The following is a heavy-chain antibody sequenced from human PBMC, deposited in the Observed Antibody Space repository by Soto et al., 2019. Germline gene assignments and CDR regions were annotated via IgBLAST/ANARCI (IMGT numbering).Heavy chain of an antibody. CDR1: GVSISIPNW. Sequence: QVQLQESGPGLVKPSGTLSLTCAVSGVSISIPNWWAWVRQAPGKGLEWIGEIDHSGTTNYNPSLNSRVTISLDRSKNQFSLRLTSVAAADTAVYFCARGKFYAFDLWGQGTMVTVSS. V-gene: IGHV4-4*02. CDR3: ARGKFYAFDL. J-gene: IGHJ3*01. CDR2: IDHSGTT.